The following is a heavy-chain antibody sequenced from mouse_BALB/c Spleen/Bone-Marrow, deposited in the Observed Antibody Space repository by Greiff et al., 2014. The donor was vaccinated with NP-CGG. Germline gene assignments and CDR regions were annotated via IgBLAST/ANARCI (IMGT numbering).Heavy chain of an antibody. CDR3: ARDYGNYVRFAY. J-gene: IGHJ3*01. D-gene: IGHD2-1*01. V-gene: IGHV7-3*02. CDR1: GFTFTDYY. CDR2: IRNKANGYTT. Sequence: EVKLMESGGGLVQPGGSLRLSCATSGFTFTDYYMSWVRLPPGKALEWLGFIRNKANGYTTEYSASVKGRFTISRDNSQSILYLQMNALRAEDSATYYCARDYGNYVRFAYWGQGTLVTVSA.